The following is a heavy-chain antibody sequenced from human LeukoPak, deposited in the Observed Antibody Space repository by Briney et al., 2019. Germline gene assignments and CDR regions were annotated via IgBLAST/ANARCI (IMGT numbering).Heavy chain of an antibody. D-gene: IGHD6-13*01. V-gene: IGHV3-30*02. Sequence: GGSLRLSCAASGFTFSSYGMHWVGQAPGKGLEWVAFIRYDGSNKYYADSVKGRFTISRDNSKNTLYLQMNSLRAEDTAVYYCAKEKSRSSWHSFDYWGQGTLVTVSS. J-gene: IGHJ4*02. CDR2: IRYDGSNK. CDR1: GFTFSSYG. CDR3: AKEKSRSSWHSFDY.